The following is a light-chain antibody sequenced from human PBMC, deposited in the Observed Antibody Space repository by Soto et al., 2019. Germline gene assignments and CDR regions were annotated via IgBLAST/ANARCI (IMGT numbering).Light chain of an antibody. CDR2: SAS. CDR1: QNIRYY. Sequence: DIQMTQSPSSLSASVGDRVTITCRASQNIRYYLNWYQQKPGRAPKLLIYSASSLQSGVPSRFSGSGSGTDFTLTISGLQPEDFATYYCQQFYNTRMYTFGQGTKLEIK. V-gene: IGKV1-39*01. J-gene: IGKJ2*01. CDR3: QQFYNTRMYT.